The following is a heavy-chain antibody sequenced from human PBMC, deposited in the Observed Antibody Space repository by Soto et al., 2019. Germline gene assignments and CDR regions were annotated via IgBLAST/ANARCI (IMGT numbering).Heavy chain of an antibody. D-gene: IGHD1-7*01. J-gene: IGHJ4*02. Sequence: GESLKISCAASGFTFSDYYMSWIRQAPGKGLEWVSYISSSGSTIYYADSVKGRFTISRDNAKNSLYLQMNSLRAEDTAVYYCALDWNYGGGDYWGQGTLVTVSS. V-gene: IGHV3-11*01. CDR3: ALDWNYGGGDY. CDR2: ISSSGSTI. CDR1: GFTFSDYY.